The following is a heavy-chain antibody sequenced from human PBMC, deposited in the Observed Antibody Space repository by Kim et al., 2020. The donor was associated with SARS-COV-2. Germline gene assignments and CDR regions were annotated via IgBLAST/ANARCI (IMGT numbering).Heavy chain of an antibody. CDR3: ARGRSSGWAD. V-gene: IGHV3-11*01. CDR2: ISSRGNTV. D-gene: IGHD6-19*01. Sequence: GGSLRLSCAASGFTFSDHYMSWIRQAPGKGLEWISYISSRGNTVYYADSLRGRFTISRDNAKNSLYLQVNDLRGDDTALYFCARGRSSGWADCGQGALVTVSS. CDR1: GFTFSDHY. J-gene: IGHJ4*02.